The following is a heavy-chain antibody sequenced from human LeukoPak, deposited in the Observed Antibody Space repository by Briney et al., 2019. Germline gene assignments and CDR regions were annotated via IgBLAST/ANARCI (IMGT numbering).Heavy chain of an antibody. Sequence: GGSLRLSCAASGFTFIIYAMHWVRQAPGKGLEWVAVISYDGSNKYYADSVKGRFTISRDNSKNTLYLQMNSLRAEDTAVYYCASTSSGYYPDDYWGQGTLVTVSS. CDR2: ISYDGSNK. D-gene: IGHD3-22*01. CDR3: ASTSSGYYPDDY. V-gene: IGHV3-30*04. J-gene: IGHJ4*02. CDR1: GFTFIIYA.